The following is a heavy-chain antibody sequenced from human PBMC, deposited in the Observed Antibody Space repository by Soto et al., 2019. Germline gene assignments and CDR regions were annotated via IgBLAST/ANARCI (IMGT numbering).Heavy chain of an antibody. CDR3: ARVWFGESSWFDP. Sequence: SETLSLTCTVSGGSISSYYWSWIRQPPGKGLEWIGYIYYSGSTNYNPSLKSRVTISVDTSKNQFSLKLNSVTAADTAVYYCARVWFGESSWFDPWGQGTLVTVSS. D-gene: IGHD3-10*01. CDR1: GGSISSYY. V-gene: IGHV4-59*12. CDR2: IYYSGST. J-gene: IGHJ5*02.